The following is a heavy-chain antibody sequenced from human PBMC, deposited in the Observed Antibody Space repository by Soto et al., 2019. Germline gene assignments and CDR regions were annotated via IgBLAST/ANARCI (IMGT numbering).Heavy chain of an antibody. CDR3: ARSRDSGSSTPSYYYGMDV. V-gene: IGHV5-10-1*03. CDR2: IDPSDSYT. Sequence: EVQLVQSGAEVKKPGESLRISCKGSGYSFTSYWISWVRQMPGKGLEWMGRIDPSDSYTNYSPSFQGHVTISADKSISTAYLQWSSLKASDTAMYYCARSRDSGSSTPSYYYGMDVWGQGTTVTVSS. J-gene: IGHJ6*02. CDR1: GYSFTSYW. D-gene: IGHD1-26*01.